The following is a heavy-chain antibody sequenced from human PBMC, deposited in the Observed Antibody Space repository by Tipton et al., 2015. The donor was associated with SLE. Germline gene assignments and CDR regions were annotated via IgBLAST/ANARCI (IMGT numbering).Heavy chain of an antibody. CDR3: AGSDDTAMAG. CDR1: GFTFSSYG. J-gene: IGHJ4*02. CDR2: IWYDGSNK. Sequence: SGFTFSSYGMHWVRQAPGKGLEWVAVIWYDGSNKYYADSVKGRFTISRDNSKNTLYLQMNSLRAEDTAVYYCAGSDDTAMAGWGQGTLVTVSS. V-gene: IGHV3-33*01. D-gene: IGHD5-18*01.